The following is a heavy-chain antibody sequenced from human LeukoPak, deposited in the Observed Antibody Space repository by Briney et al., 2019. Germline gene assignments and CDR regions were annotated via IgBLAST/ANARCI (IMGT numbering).Heavy chain of an antibody. Sequence: PGGSLRLSCAASGFTFDDYAMNWVRQAPGKGLEWVSYISSSGFNIYYADSVKGRFTISRDNAKNSLYLQMNSLRAEDTAVYYCAGQSRLGYCSGGSCYSQPFDPWGQGTLVTVSS. V-gene: IGHV3-48*03. J-gene: IGHJ5*02. CDR2: ISSSGFNI. D-gene: IGHD2-15*01. CDR3: AGQSRLGYCSGGSCYSQPFDP. CDR1: GFTFDDYA.